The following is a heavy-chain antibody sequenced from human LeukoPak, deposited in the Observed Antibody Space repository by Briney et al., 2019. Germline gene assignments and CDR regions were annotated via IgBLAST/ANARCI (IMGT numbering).Heavy chain of an antibody. D-gene: IGHD2/OR15-2a*01. Sequence: SETLSLTCTVSGGSISSYYWSWIRRPPGKGLEWIAYISDIGSINYNPSLKSRVTISLDTSKNQLSLKLRSVTAADTAVYYCAGHHPRNTVDFWGQGTLVTVSS. CDR1: GGSISSYY. V-gene: IGHV4-59*08. J-gene: IGHJ4*02. CDR2: ISDIGSI. CDR3: AGHHPRNTVDF.